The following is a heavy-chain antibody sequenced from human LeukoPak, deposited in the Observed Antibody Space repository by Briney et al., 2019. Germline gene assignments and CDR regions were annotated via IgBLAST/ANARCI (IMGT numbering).Heavy chain of an antibody. CDR3: AKTVVPAAIGPVY. D-gene: IGHD2-2*01. CDR1: GFTVSGNY. CDR2: IYSGGST. Sequence: PGGSLRLSCAASGFTVSGNYVSWVRQAPGKGLEWVSVIYSGGSTYYADSVKGRFTISRDNSKNTLYLQRNSLRAADTAVYYCAKTVVPAAIGPVYWGQGTLVTVSS. V-gene: IGHV3-53*01. J-gene: IGHJ4*02.